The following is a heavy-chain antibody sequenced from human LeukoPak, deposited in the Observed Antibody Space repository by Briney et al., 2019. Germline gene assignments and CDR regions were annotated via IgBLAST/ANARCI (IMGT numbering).Heavy chain of an antibody. D-gene: IGHD3-10*01. CDR2: IKQDGSEK. CDR1: GFTFSSYW. CDR3: AREYYYGSGSYYNGY. Sequence: GGSLRLSCAASGFTFSSYWMSWVRQAPGKGLEWVANIKQDGSEKYYVDSVKGRFTISRDNAKNSLYLQMNSLRAEDTAVYYCAREYYYGSGSYYNGYWGQGTLVTVSS. J-gene: IGHJ4*02. V-gene: IGHV3-7*01.